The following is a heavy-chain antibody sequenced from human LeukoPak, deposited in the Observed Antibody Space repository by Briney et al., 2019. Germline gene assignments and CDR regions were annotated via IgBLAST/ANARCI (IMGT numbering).Heavy chain of an antibody. CDR1: GRSLSGSY. CDR2: INHRGNT. V-gene: IGHV4-34*01. J-gene: IGHJ6*04. D-gene: IGHD6-19*01. CDR3: ARGSSRKQWLVGRAYSYGMDV. Sequence: SETLSLTYAVYGRSLSGSYSSWIRHPPGKGLGFIREINHRGNTNYNPSLKTRVPISVDTSNNQFSMKLSSVTAEDTAVYCCARGSSRKQWLVGRAYSYGMDVWGKGTTVTVSS.